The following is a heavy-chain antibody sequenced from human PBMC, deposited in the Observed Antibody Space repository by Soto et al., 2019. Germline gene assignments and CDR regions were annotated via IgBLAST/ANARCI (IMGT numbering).Heavy chain of an antibody. Sequence: QPGGSLRLSCAASGFTCSSYWMSWVRQAPGKGLEWVATINQHGSEMYYVDSVRGRFTVSRDNVKNSLYLQMNSLRAEDTAVYYCASTRYSVVAAYYLDYWAQGTLVTGSS. J-gene: IGHJ4*02. D-gene: IGHD2-15*01. CDR3: ASTRYSVVAAYYLDY. CDR1: GFTCSSYW. V-gene: IGHV3-7*05. CDR2: INQHGSEM.